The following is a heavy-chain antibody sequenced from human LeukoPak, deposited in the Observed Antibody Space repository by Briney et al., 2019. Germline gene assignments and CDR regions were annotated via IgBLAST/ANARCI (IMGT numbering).Heavy chain of an antibody. CDR2: INYSGST. J-gene: IGHJ4*02. V-gene: IGHV4-59*08. CDR3: ARVAVGKLDY. Sequence: SETLSLTCTVSGGSISIYYWSWIRQPPGKGLEWIGYINYSGSTNYNPSLKSRVTISVDTSKNQFSLKLSSVTAADTAVYYCARVAVGKLDYWGQGTLVTVSS. D-gene: IGHD2-21*01. CDR1: GGSISIYY.